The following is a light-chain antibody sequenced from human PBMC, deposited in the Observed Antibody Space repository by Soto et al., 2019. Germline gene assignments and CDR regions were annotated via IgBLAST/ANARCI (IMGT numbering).Light chain of an antibody. CDR3: QHYGSSTMT. V-gene: IGKV3-20*01. CDR1: QSISSNS. J-gene: IGKJ5*01. Sequence: IVLTQSPGTLSLSPGERATLSCRASQSISSNSVAWYQQEPGQAPRLLIYDASTRATGIPDRVSASGSGTDFTLTISRLEPEDFAVYYCQHYGSSTMTFGQGTRLEI. CDR2: DAS.